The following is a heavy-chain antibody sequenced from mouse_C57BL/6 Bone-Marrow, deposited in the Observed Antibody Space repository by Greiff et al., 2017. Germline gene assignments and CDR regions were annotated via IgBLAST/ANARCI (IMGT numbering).Heavy chain of an antibody. V-gene: IGHV5-6*01. J-gene: IGHJ3*01. CDR2: ISSGGSYT. CDR1: GFTFSSYG. Sequence: EVQGVESGGDLVKPGGSLKLSCAASGFTFSSYGMSWVRQTPEKRLEWVATISSGGSYTYYPDSVTGRFTISRDNAKNTLYLQMSSLKSEDTAMYYCARPAYWGQGTLVTVSA. CDR3: ARPAY.